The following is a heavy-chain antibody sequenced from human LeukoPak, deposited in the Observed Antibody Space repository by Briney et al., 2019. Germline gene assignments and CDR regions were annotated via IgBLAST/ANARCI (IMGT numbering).Heavy chain of an antibody. V-gene: IGHV3-23*01. CDR1: GFTFHSYA. CDR3: ARARSYDFWSFMDV. CDR2: ISGSGAST. J-gene: IGHJ6*03. Sequence: GGSLRLSCAASGFTFHSYAMSWVRQAPGKGLQWVSGISGSGASTYYADSVKGRFTISRDFSKNMQYLQMNSLRADDTAVYYCARARSYDFWSFMDVWGKGTTVTVSS. D-gene: IGHD3-3*01.